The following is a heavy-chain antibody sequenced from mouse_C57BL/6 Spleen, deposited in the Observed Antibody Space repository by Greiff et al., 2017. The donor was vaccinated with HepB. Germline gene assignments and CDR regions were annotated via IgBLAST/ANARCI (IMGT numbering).Heavy chain of an antibody. J-gene: IGHJ4*01. CDR1: GFTFSSYA. Sequence: EVKLVESGGGLVKPGGSLKLSCAASGFTFSSYAMSWVRQTPEKRLEWVATISDGGSYTYYPDNVKGRFTISRDNAKNNLYLQMSHLKSEDTAMYYCARDEYDGRPGAMDYWGQGTSVTVSS. D-gene: IGHD2-4*01. V-gene: IGHV5-4*03. CDR3: ARDEYDGRPGAMDY. CDR2: ISDGGSYT.